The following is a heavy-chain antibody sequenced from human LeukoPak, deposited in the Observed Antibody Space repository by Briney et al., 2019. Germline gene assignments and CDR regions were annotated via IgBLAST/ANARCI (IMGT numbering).Heavy chain of an antibody. J-gene: IGHJ5*02. CDR3: ARADEIRGYSYGP. V-gene: IGHV1-2*02. CDR2: INPNSGGT. D-gene: IGHD5-18*01. CDR1: GYTFTGYY. Sequence: ASVKVSCKASGYTFTGYYMHWMRQAPGQGLEWMGWINPNSGGTNYAQKFQGRVTMTRDTSISTAYMELSRLRSDDTAVYYCARADEIRGYSYGPWGQGTLVTVSS.